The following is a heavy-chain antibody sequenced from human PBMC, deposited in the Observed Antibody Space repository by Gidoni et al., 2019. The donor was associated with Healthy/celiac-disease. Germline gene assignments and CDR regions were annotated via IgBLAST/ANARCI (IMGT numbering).Heavy chain of an antibody. CDR3: ARGSIAAAATKIRNWFDP. J-gene: IGHJ5*02. D-gene: IGHD6-13*01. V-gene: IGHV4-34*01. Sequence: GLEWIGEINHSGSTNYNPSLKSRVTISVDTSKNQFSLKLSSVTAVDTAVYYCARGSIAAAATKIRNWFDPWGQGTLVTVSS. CDR2: INHSGST.